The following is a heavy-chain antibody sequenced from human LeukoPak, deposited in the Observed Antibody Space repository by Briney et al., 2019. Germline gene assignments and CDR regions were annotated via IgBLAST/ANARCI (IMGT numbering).Heavy chain of an antibody. CDR1: GFTFSNAW. CDR2: IKSKTDGGTT. CDR3: TTGRGGFGELSPDYYYYYMDV. D-gene: IGHD3-10*01. V-gene: IGHV3-15*01. J-gene: IGHJ6*03. Sequence: GGSLRLSCAASGFTFSNAWMSWVRQAPGEGLEWVGRIKSKTDGGTTDYAAPVKGRFTISRDDSKNTLYLQMNSLKTEDTAVYYCTTGRGGFGELSPDYYYYYMDVWGKGTTVTVSS.